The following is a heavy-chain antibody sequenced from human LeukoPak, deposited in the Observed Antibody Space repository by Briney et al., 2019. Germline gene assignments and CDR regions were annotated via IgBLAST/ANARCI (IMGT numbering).Heavy chain of an antibody. CDR3: ARVGGRGSIGGDC. Sequence: GGSLRLSCAASGFIFSSYWMHWVRQAPGKGLVWVSRIKSDGSTTTYADFVKGRFTVSRDNAKNTLYLQMSSLRAEDTAMYFCARVGGRGSIGGDCWGQGTLVTVSS. CDR2: IKSDGSTT. J-gene: IGHJ4*02. V-gene: IGHV3-74*03. D-gene: IGHD3-10*01. CDR1: GFIFSSYW.